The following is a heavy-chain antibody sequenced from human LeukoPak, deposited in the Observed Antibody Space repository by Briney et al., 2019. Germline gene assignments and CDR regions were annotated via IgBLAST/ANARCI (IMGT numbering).Heavy chain of an antibody. Sequence: SETLSLTCAVYGGSFSGYYWSWIRQPPGKGLEWIGEINHSGRTNYNPSLKSRVTISVDTSKNQFSLKLSSVTTADTAVYYCARGAYYYESSGYAHAFDFWGQGTMVTVSS. D-gene: IGHD3-22*01. CDR1: GGSFSGYY. CDR3: ARGAYYYESSGYAHAFDF. CDR2: INHSGRT. V-gene: IGHV4-34*01. J-gene: IGHJ3*01.